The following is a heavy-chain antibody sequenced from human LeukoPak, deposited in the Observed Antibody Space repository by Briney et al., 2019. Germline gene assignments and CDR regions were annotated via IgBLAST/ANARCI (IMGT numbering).Heavy chain of an antibody. CDR1: GFIFSSYV. V-gene: IGHV3-23*01. CDR2: ISGSGSTT. J-gene: IGHJ4*02. CDR3: AKRSSSGWSDY. D-gene: IGHD6-19*01. Sequence: GGSLRLSCAASGFIFSSYVMNWVRQAPGKGLEWVSGISGSGSTTYYADSVKGRFTISRDNSKNTLYLQMNSLRAEDTTVYYCAKRSSSGWSDYWGQGTLVTVSS.